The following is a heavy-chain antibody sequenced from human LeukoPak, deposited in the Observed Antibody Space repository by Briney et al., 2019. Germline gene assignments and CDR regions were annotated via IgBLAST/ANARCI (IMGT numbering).Heavy chain of an antibody. CDR2: IRSKANSYAT. D-gene: IGHD2/OR15-2a*01. J-gene: IGHJ6*02. CDR1: GFTFSGSA. CDR3: TRFRNIASLYGMDV. Sequence: GGSLKLSCAASGFTFSGSAMHWVRQASGKGLEWVGRIRSKANSYATAYAASVKGRFTISRDDSKNTAHLQMNSLKTEDTAVYYCTRFRNIASLYGMDVWGQGTTVTVSS. V-gene: IGHV3-73*01.